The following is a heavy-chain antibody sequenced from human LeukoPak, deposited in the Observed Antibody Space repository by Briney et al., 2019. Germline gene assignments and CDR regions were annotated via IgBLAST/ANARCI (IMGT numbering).Heavy chain of an antibody. CDR3: ARETTMIVVVIIPSYFDY. J-gene: IGHJ4*02. V-gene: IGHV4-34*01. Sequence: SETLSLTCAVYGGSFSGYYWSWIRQPPGKGLEWIGSIYYSGSTYYNPSLKSRVTISVDTSKNQFSLKLSSVTAADTAVYYCARETTMIVVVIIPSYFDYWGQGTLVTVSS. D-gene: IGHD3-22*01. CDR2: IYYSGST. CDR1: GGSFSGYY.